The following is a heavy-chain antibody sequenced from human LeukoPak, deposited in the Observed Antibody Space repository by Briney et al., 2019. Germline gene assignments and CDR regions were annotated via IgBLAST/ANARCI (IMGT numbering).Heavy chain of an antibody. CDR2: IWYDGSNK. D-gene: IGHD1-26*01. CDR3: AKDGRIVGAYYFDY. Sequence: GGSLRLSCAASGFTFSSYGMHWVRQAPGKGLEWVAVIWYDGSNKYYADSVKGRFTISRDNSKNTLYLQMNSLRAEDTAAYYCAKDGRIVGAYYFDYWGQGTLVTVSS. J-gene: IGHJ4*02. V-gene: IGHV3-33*06. CDR1: GFTFSSYG.